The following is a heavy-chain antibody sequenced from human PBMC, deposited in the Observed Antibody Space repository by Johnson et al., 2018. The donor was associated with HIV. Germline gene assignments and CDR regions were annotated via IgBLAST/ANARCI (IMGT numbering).Heavy chain of an antibody. D-gene: IGHD3-10*01. J-gene: IGHJ3*02. CDR1: NFTFKDFY. CDR3: ATNTVVRGIIITYHSFDI. CDR2: ISGSGFDT. Sequence: QVQLVESGGDLIKPGGSLRLSCAVSNFTFKDFYMSWIRQAPGKGLEWLSYISGSGFDTYYADSVKGRFTISRDNAKNTLYLQLNSLRADDTAVYYCATNTVVRGIIITYHSFDIWGQGTMVTVSS. V-gene: IGHV3-11*04.